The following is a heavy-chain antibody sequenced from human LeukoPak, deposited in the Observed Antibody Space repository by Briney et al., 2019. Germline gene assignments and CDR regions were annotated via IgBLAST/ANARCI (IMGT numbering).Heavy chain of an antibody. J-gene: IGHJ5*02. V-gene: IGHV5-51*01. CDR3: ARQWLLLENWFDP. Sequence: GESLKVSCKGSGYNFTSYWIGWVRQMPGKGLEWMGIIYPGDSDTRYSPSFQGQVTISADKSISTAYLQWSSLKASDTAMYYCARQWLLLENWFDPWGQGTLVTVSS. D-gene: IGHD3-22*01. CDR1: GYNFTSYW. CDR2: IYPGDSDT.